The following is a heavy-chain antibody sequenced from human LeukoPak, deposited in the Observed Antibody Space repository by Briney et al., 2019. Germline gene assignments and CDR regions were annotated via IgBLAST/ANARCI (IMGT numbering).Heavy chain of an antibody. Sequence: GGSLRLSCAASGFTFSTYSMNWVRQAPGKGLEWVSYISSSSTTIYYADSVKGRFTISRDTAKNSLYLQMNSLRAEDTAVYYCARDRHSSGWFSGQHWGQGTLVIVSS. J-gene: IGHJ1*01. CDR2: ISSSSTTI. D-gene: IGHD6-19*01. CDR1: GFTFSTYS. V-gene: IGHV3-48*01. CDR3: ARDRHSSGWFSGQH.